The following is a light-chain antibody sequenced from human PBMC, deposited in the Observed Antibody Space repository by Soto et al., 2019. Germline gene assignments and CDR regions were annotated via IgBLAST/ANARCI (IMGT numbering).Light chain of an antibody. Sequence: DIQMTQSPSSLSAYVGDRVTITCRASQNINKYLNWYQQKPGKVPKLLIYAASTLQSGVPSRVRGSGFGTDFTLTITRLQPEDLATYFCQQSYTPPVAFGGGTQVEIK. J-gene: IGKJ4*01. CDR3: QQSYTPPVA. V-gene: IGKV1-39*01. CDR2: AAS. CDR1: QNINKY.